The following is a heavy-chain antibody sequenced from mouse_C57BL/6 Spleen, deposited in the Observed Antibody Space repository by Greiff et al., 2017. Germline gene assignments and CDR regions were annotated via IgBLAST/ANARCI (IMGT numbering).Heavy chain of an antibody. V-gene: IGHV5-4*01. J-gene: IGHJ1*03. CDR3: ARAGITDWYFEV. D-gene: IGHD1-2*01. CDR2: ISDGGSYT. Sequence: EVHLVESGGGLVKPGGSLKLSCAASGFTFSSYAMSWVRQTPEKRLEWVATISDGGSYTYYPDNVKGRFTISRDNAKNNLYLQMSHLKSEDTAMYYCARAGITDWYFEVWGTGTTGTVSS. CDR1: GFTFSSYA.